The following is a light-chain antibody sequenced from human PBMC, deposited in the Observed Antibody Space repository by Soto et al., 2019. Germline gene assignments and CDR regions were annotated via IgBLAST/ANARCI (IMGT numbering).Light chain of an antibody. CDR1: QSVSSSY. J-gene: IGKJ5*01. CDR3: QQYGSSPGIT. Sequence: EVVLTQSPGTLSFSPGERATVSCRASQSVSSSYLAWYQQKPGQAPRPLIYGASSRATGIPDRFSGSGSGTDFTLTISRLAPEDFALYYCQQYGSSPGITFGHGTRLEIK. V-gene: IGKV3-20*01. CDR2: GAS.